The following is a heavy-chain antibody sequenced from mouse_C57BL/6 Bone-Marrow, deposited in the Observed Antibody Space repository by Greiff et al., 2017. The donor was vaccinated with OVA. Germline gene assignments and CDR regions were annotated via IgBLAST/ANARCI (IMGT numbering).Heavy chain of an antibody. CDR1: GFNIKDAY. V-gene: IGHV14-4*01. CDR2: IDPENGDT. CDR3: TTYYYSWYFDV. J-gene: IGHJ1*03. D-gene: IGHD1-1*01. Sequence: VQLQQSGAELVRPGASVKLSCTASGFNIKDAYMHWVKQRPEQGLEWIGWIDPENGDTESASQFQGKATITADPSSNTAYLQLSNLTSEDTAVYYCTTYYYSWYFDVWGTGTTVTVSS.